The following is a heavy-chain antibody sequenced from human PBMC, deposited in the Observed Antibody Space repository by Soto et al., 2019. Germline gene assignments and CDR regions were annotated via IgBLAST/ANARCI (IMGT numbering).Heavy chain of an antibody. CDR1: GYTFTSYA. D-gene: IGHD6-19*01. CDR2: INAGNGNT. V-gene: IGHV1-3*01. CDR3: AALAVAEAVDYYYGMDV. Sequence: SVKVSCKASGYTFTSYAMHWVRQAPGQRLEWMGWINAGNGNTKYSQKFQGRVTITRDTSASTAYMELSSLRSEDTGVYYCAALAVAEAVDYYYGMDVWGQGTTVTVSS. J-gene: IGHJ6*02.